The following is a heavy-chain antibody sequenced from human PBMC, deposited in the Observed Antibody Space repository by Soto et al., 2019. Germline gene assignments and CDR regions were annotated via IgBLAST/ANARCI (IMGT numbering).Heavy chain of an antibody. Sequence: PSETLSLTCAVYGGYFSGYYWSWSRQPTGKGLEWIGEINHSGSTNNNTSLKCRVTISVDTSKNQFSLKLSSVTAAETAVYYCARGGQLVQYYYYYGMDVWGQGTTVTVSS. V-gene: IGHV4-34*01. CDR1: GGYFSGYY. CDR3: ARGGQLVQYYYYYGMDV. CDR2: INHSGST. J-gene: IGHJ6*02. D-gene: IGHD6-13*01.